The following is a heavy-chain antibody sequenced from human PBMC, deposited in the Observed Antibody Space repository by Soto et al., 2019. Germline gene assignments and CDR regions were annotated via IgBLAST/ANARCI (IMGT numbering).Heavy chain of an antibody. CDR2: IDWNSAGI. CDR3: ARHPERIAQIGWFDP. D-gene: IGHD6-13*01. Sequence: GGSLRLSCATSGFNLDDYAMDWLRQVPGKGLEWVSSIDWNSAGIAYADSVKGRFTISRDNAKNSLYLQMNSLRAEDTAVYYCARHPERIAQIGWFDPWGQGTLVTVSS. V-gene: IGHV3-9*01. CDR1: GFNLDDYA. J-gene: IGHJ5*02.